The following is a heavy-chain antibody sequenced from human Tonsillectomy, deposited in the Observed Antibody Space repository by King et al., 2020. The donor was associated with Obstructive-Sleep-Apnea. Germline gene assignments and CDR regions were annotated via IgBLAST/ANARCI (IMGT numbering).Heavy chain of an antibody. CDR3: ARDSHHCSGNNCCNNFDY. V-gene: IGHV4-39*07. CDR1: GGSVRSSVHD. Sequence: QLQESGPALVKPSETLSLTCSVSGGSVRSSVHDWGWIRQSPGKGLEWMGSISESGNPFYNPSLKSRVTMSIDKSKHQFSLRLTSVTAADTAVYYCARDSHHCSGNNCCNNFDYWGQGTLVTVSS. J-gene: IGHJ4*02. D-gene: IGHD2-15*01. CDR2: ISESGNP.